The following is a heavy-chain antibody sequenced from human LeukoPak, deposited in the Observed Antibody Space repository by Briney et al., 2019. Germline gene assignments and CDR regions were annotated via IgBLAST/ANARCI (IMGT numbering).Heavy chain of an antibody. CDR3: ARVRHRYYYDRSSYGMDV. Sequence: SETLSLTCTVSVGSLSSGSYYWSWIRQPAGKGLEWIGRIYTSGSANYNTSLKSRVTISVDTSKNQFSLKLSSVTAADTAVYYCARVRHRYYYDRSSYGMDVWGQGTTVTVSS. J-gene: IGHJ6*02. CDR2: IYTSGSA. CDR1: VGSLSSGSYY. D-gene: IGHD3-10*02. V-gene: IGHV4-61*02.